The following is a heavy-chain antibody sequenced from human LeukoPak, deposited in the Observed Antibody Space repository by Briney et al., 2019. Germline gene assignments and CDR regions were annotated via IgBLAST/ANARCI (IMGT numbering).Heavy chain of an antibody. CDR1: GFTFSDSA. CDR3: IRGYCSGSSCFADA. D-gene: IGHD2-15*01. V-gene: IGHV3-73*01. J-gene: IGHJ6*04. Sequence: LSGGSLRLSCAASGFTFSDSAVHWVRQASGRGLEWVGRIRNKPNNYATTYVASVKGRFTISRDDSKNTAYLHMNSLKIEDTAVYYCIRGYCSGSSCFADAWGKGTTVIVSS. CDR2: IRNKPNNYAT.